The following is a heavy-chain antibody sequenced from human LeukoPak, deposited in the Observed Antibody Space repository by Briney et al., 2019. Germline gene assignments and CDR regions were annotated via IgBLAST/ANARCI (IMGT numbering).Heavy chain of an antibody. Sequence: PGGSLRLSCAASGFIFTNYWMSWVRQAPGKGLEWVANIKEDGSEKFYADSVKGRFTISRDNAKNSLYLQIKSLRAEDTAVYYCARDGAPYISYGMDVWGQGTTVTVSS. V-gene: IGHV3-7*01. CDR3: ARDGAPYISYGMDV. D-gene: IGHD2-21*01. J-gene: IGHJ6*02. CDR2: IKEDGSEK. CDR1: GFIFTNYW.